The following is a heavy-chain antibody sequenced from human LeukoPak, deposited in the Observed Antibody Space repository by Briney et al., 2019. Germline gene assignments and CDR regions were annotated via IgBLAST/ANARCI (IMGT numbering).Heavy chain of an antibody. CDR3: ASVLGNYYDSSGLDY. J-gene: IGHJ4*02. CDR2: IIPIFGTA. CDR1: GGTFISYA. Sequence: GASVKVSCKASGGTFISYAISWVRQAPGQGLEWMGGIIPIFGTANYAQKFQGRVTITADESTSTAYMELSSLRSEDTAVYYCASVLGNYYDSSGLDYWGQGTLVTVSS. D-gene: IGHD3-22*01. V-gene: IGHV1-69*13.